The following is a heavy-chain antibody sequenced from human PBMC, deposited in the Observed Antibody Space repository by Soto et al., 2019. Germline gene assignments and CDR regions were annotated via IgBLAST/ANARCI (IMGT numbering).Heavy chain of an antibody. CDR2: INPNSGGT. Sequence: QVLLLQSGAEVKKPGAAVKGSCKAAGYTFSGFYMHWVRQAPGQGLEWMGWINPNSGGTKSAEKFQGRVTMTRDTSISTAYMELSRLTSDDTAVYYCASAAVTGTAGLDFWGQGTQVTVSS. CDR1: GYTFSGFY. V-gene: IGHV1-2*02. D-gene: IGHD6-19*01. CDR3: ASAAVTGTAGLDF. J-gene: IGHJ4*02.